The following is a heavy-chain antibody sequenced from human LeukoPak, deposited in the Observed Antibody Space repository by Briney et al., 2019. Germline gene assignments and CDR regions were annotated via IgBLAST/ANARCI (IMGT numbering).Heavy chain of an antibody. CDR2: IIPIFGTA. CDR3: ARGAAGELRFLEYY. CDR1: GYTFTGYY. V-gene: IGHV1-69*13. Sequence: SVKVSCKASGYTFTGYYMHWVRQAPGQGLEWMGGIIPIFGTANYAQKFQGRVTITADESTSTAYMELSSLRSEDTAVYYCARGAAGELRFLEYYWGQGTLVTVSS. J-gene: IGHJ4*02. D-gene: IGHD3-3*01.